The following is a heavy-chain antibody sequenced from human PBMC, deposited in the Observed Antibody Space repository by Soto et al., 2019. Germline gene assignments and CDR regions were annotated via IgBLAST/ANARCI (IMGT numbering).Heavy chain of an antibody. J-gene: IGHJ5*02. CDR3: ARSTYYDFWSGPENWFDP. D-gene: IGHD3-3*01. CDR1: SYG. Sequence: SYGISWVRQAPGQGLEWMGWISAYNGNTNYAQKLQGRVTMTTDTSTSTAYMELRSLRSDDTAVYYCARSTYYDFWSGPENWFDPWGQGTLVTVSS. V-gene: IGHV1-18*01. CDR2: ISAYNGNT.